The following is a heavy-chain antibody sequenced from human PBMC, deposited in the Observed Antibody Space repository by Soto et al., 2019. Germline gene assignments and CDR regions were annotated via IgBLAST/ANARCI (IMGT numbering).Heavy chain of an antibody. CDR3: ARGDRGGFDL. Sequence: GGSLRLSCTASGFTFNRHAIHWVRQAPGKGLEWVAIISYDGSHKYYADSVKGRFTISRDNSKNTLFLQMTSLRVDDTAVYFCARGDRGGFDLWGQGTMVTVSS. CDR1: GFTFNRHA. CDR2: ISYDGSHK. D-gene: IGHD3-10*01. V-gene: IGHV3-30-3*01. J-gene: IGHJ3*01.